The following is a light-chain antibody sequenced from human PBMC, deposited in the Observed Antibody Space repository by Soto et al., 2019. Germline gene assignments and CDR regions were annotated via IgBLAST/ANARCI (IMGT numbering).Light chain of an antibody. Sequence: IVITHSPSTLSVSPVESAPLSCRASQSVSSNLAWHQQKPGQAPRILMYDASTRATGISARFSGSGSGTEFTLTISSLQSEDFAVYYCQQYNNWPPITFGQGTRLEIK. CDR2: DAS. CDR3: QQYNNWPPIT. V-gene: IGKV3-15*01. J-gene: IGKJ5*01. CDR1: QSVSSN.